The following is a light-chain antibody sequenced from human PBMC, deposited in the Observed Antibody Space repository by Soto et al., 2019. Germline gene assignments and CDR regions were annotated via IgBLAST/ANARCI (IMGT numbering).Light chain of an antibody. CDR3: QQRSNWPLTYT. Sequence: EIVLTQSPATLSLSPGERATLSCRASQSVSSYLAWYHQKPGQGPRLLIYDASTRATGIAARFSGSGSGTDSTLTISIREPEDFAVYYCQQRSNWPLTYTFGQGTKLEIK. CDR2: DAS. V-gene: IGKV3-11*01. CDR1: QSVSSY. J-gene: IGKJ2*01.